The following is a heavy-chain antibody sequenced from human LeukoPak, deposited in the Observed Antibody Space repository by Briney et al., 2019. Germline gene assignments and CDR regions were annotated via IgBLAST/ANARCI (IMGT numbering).Heavy chain of an antibody. Sequence: GGSLRLSCAVSGFTVSRNFMSWVRQAPGKGLEWVSAISASGGSTYYAGSVKGRFTISRDNSENTLHLQVNSLRAEDTAVYYCAKDYGSGSPSRFDYWGQGTLVTVSS. CDR2: ISASGGST. D-gene: IGHD3-10*01. J-gene: IGHJ4*02. V-gene: IGHV3-23*01. CDR1: GFTVSRNF. CDR3: AKDYGSGSPSRFDY.